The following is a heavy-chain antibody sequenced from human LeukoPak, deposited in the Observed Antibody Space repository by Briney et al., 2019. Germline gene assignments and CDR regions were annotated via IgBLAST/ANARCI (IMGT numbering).Heavy chain of an antibody. CDR2: ISAYNGDT. J-gene: IGHJ4*02. V-gene: IGHV1-18*01. CDR3: ARDPSNTSGWSIYFDY. Sequence: ASVKVSFKSSGYTFTKYGIIWVRQAPGQGLEWMGWISAYNGDTKYEQKFQGRVTMTTDSSTSTAYMELRSLRSDDTAVYYCARDPSNTSGWSIYFDYWGQGTLVTVSS. CDR1: GYTFTKYG. D-gene: IGHD6-19*01.